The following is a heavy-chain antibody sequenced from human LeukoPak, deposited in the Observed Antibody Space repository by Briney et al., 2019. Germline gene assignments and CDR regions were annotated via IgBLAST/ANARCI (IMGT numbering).Heavy chain of an antibody. V-gene: IGHV1-18*01. J-gene: IGHJ6*02. Sequence: ASVKVSFKASGYTFTIYGISWVRQAPGQGLEWMGWISAYNGSTNYAQKLQGRVTMTTDTSTSTAYMELRSLRSDDTAVYFCASFPNAAAGPDYYYYGMDVWGQGTTVTVSS. CDR1: GYTFTIYG. CDR2: ISAYNGST. D-gene: IGHD6-13*01. CDR3: ASFPNAAAGPDYYYYGMDV.